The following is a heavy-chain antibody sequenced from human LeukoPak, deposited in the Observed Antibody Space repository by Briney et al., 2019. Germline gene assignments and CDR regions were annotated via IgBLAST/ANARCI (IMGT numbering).Heavy chain of an antibody. Sequence: ASVKVSCKASGGTFSSYAISWVRQAPGQGLEWMGRIIPIFGTANYAQKFQGRVTITTDESTSTAYMELSSLRSEDTAVYYCARGSYPTDYYYYMDVWGKGTTVTVSS. V-gene: IGHV1-69*05. CDR2: IIPIFGTA. CDR3: ARGSYPTDYYYYMDV. CDR1: GGTFSSYA. J-gene: IGHJ6*03.